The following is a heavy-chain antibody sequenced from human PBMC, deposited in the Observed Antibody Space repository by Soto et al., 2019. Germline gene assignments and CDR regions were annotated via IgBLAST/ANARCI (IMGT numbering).Heavy chain of an antibody. Sequence: SETLSLTCTVSGGSISSSSYYWGWIRQPPGKGLEWIGSIYYSGSTYDNPSLKSRVTISVDTSKNQFSLKLSSVTAADTAVYYCARHGYCGGDCDSPSYYYYGMDVWGQGTTVTVSS. CDR2: IYYSGST. D-gene: IGHD2-21*02. CDR3: ARHGYCGGDCDSPSYYYYGMDV. J-gene: IGHJ6*02. CDR1: GGSISSSSYY. V-gene: IGHV4-39*01.